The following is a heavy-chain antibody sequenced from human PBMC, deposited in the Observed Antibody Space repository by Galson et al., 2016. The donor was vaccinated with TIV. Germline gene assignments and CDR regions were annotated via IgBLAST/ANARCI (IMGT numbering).Heavy chain of an antibody. CDR1: GFTFGSYG. J-gene: IGHJ4*02. Sequence: SLRLSCAASGFTFGSYGMHWVRQAPGKGLEWVAGLWFDGSHISYGDSVTGRVTISRDNARNMLYLQLKSLRAEDTALYYCARECRDYYFDYWGQGTLVTVSS. CDR2: LWFDGSHI. V-gene: IGHV3-33*01. CDR3: ARECRDYYFDY. D-gene: IGHD3/OR15-3a*01.